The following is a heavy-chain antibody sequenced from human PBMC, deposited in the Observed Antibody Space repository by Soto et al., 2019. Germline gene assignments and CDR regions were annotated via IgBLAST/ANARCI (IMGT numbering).Heavy chain of an antibody. D-gene: IGHD2-15*01. Sequence: GSLRLSCVASGFIFSDYYMSWIRQTLGRGLEWASYISTNGRNIYYADSVKGRFTISRDNTKNSLYLQMNSLRAEDTAVYYCARLPPPSCSGGSCSPYWGQGTLVTVSS. V-gene: IGHV3-11*01. CDR2: ISTNGRNI. CDR3: ARLPPPSCSGGSCSPY. J-gene: IGHJ4*02. CDR1: GFIFSDYY.